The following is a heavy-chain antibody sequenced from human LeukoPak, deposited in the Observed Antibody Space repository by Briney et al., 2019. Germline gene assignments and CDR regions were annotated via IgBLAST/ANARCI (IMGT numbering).Heavy chain of an antibody. CDR1: GGSISSYY. D-gene: IGHD2-15*01. CDR2: IYYSGST. J-gene: IGHJ6*03. Sequence: SETLSLTCTVSGGSISSYYWSWIRQPPGKGLEWIGYIYYSGSTNYNPSLKSRVTISVDTSKNQSSLKLSSVTAADTAVYYCARSVGGGHYYYYMDVWGKGTTVTVSS. V-gene: IGHV4-59*01. CDR3: ARSVGGGHYYYYMDV.